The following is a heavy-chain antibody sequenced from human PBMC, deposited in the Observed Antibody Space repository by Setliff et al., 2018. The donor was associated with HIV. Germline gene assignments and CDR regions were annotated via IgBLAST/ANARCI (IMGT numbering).Heavy chain of an antibody. J-gene: IGHJ5*01. CDR3: ARPLLRTNTVYGILGNWFDS. V-gene: IGHV3-23*01. CDR1: GFTFNNYA. CDR2: MSGRSGST. Sequence: GGSLRLSCVASGFTFNNYAMGWVRQAPRKGLEWVSVMSGRSGSTYYSDSVKGRFTISRDNSKNTLFLQMNSLRAEDTAVYYCARPLLRTNTVYGILGNWFDSWGRGTLVTVSS. D-gene: IGHD2-8*01.